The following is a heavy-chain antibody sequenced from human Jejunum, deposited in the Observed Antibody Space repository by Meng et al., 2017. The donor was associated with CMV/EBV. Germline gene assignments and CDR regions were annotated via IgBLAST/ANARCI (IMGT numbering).Heavy chain of an antibody. D-gene: IGHD4-11*01. CDR3: AGEPPTERTTVIYIYGMDV. V-gene: IGHV1-46*01. J-gene: IGHJ6*02. CDR1: NYF. Sequence: NYFVQWVRPDPGHGLGWVRIRRPSCGSTIYSEKCQGRVTVTRDTSTSTVYMEMSSLASEDTAVYYCAGEPPTERTTVIYIYGMDVWGQGTTVTVSS. CDR2: RRPSCGST.